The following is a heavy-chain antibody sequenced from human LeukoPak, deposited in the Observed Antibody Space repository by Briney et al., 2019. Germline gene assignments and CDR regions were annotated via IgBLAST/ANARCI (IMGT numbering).Heavy chain of an antibody. V-gene: IGHV4-39*02. CDR3: ARDRGYYDSSGPLYYFDY. D-gene: IGHD3-22*01. Sequence: SSETLSLTCTVSGGSITSSSYYWGWIRQPPGKGLEWIGTIYHSGSTYYNPSLKSRVTISVDTSKNQFSLKLSSVTAADTAVYYCARDRGYYDSSGPLYYFDYWGQGTLVTASS. CDR1: GGSITSSSYY. CDR2: IYHSGST. J-gene: IGHJ4*02.